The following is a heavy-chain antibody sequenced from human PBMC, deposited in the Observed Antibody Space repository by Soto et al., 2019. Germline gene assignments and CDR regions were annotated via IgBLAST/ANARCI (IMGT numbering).Heavy chain of an antibody. J-gene: IGHJ5*02. CDR2: IYPGDSDT. CDR1: GYSFTSYW. CDR3: ARMLAAAGTVDWFDP. D-gene: IGHD6-13*01. Sequence: GESLKISCKGSGYSFTSYWIGWVRQMPGKGLEWMGIIYPGDSDTRYSPSFQGQVTISADKSIRTAYLQWSSLKASDTAMYYCARMLAAAGTVDWFDPWGQGTLVTVSS. V-gene: IGHV5-51*01.